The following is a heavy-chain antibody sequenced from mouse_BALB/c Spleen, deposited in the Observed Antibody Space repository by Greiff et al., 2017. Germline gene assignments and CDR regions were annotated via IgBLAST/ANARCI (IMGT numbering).Heavy chain of an antibody. CDR3: ARGGLLGY. Sequence: LQQPGAELVKPGASVKMSCKASGYTFTSYNMHWVKQTPGQGLEWIGAIYPGNGDTSYNQKFKGKATLTADKSSSTAYMQLSSLTSEDSAVYYCARGGLLGYWGQGTTLTVSS. D-gene: IGHD2-10*01. J-gene: IGHJ2*01. CDR1: GYTFTSYN. CDR2: IYPGNGDT. V-gene: IGHV1-12*01.